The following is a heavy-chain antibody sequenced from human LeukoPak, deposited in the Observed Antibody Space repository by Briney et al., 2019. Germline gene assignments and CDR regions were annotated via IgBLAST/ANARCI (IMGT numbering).Heavy chain of an antibody. J-gene: IGHJ4*02. V-gene: IGHV3-7*01. CDR2: INQDGSEK. CDR1: GFTFNSYW. D-gene: IGHD3-16*02. CDR3: ARGFALGY. Sequence: GGSLRLSCAASGFTFNSYWMNWVRQAPGKGLEWVANINQDGSEKYFVDSVKSRFTISRDNAKNSLYLQMNSLRADDTAVYYCARGFALGYWGQGALVTVSS.